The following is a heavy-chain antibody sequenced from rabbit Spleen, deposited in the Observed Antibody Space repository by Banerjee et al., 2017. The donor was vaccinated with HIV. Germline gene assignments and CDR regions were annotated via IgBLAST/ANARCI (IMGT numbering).Heavy chain of an antibody. CDR2: IWNGDGTT. V-gene: IGHV1S40*01. J-gene: IGHJ4*01. Sequence: QSLEESGGDMVKPGASLTLTCTASGFSFSSGYDIWWVRQAPGKGPKWIAYIWNGDGTTYHASWAKGRFTISTTSSTPVTLQMTSLTAADTAPYFCARDPLNFDGIGDKLWDPGTLVTVS. CDR3: ARDPLNFDGIGDKL. D-gene: IGHD5-1*01. CDR1: GFSFSSGYD.